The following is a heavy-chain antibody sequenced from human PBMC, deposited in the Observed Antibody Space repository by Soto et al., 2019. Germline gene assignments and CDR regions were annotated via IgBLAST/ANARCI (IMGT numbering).Heavy chain of an antibody. J-gene: IGHJ4*01. V-gene: IGHV3-23*01. Sequence: GFLKLSSPSDGFSFDDFDMSCVNKASGLRLEWDSGISGSGASTYFADSGKGRFTISRDNSKNTVYLQMNSLRADDTAVYYCAKDISDGHTVRGDYW. CDR1: GFSFDDFD. CDR2: ISGSGAST. CDR3: AKDISDGHTVRGDY. D-gene: IGHD3-10*01.